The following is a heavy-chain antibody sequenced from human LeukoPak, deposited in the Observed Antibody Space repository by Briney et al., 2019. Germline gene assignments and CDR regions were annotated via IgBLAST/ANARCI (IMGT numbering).Heavy chain of an antibody. CDR2: ISSSSSTI. CDR1: GFTFSSYS. V-gene: IGHV3-48*01. CDR3: ARVGYDSSGYYPSPFDY. J-gene: IGHJ4*02. D-gene: IGHD3-22*01. Sequence: GGSLRLSCAASGFTFSSYSMNWVRQAPGKGLEWLSYISSSSSTIYYADSVKGRFTISRDNAKNSLYLQMNSLRAEDTAVYYCARVGYDSSGYYPSPFDYWGQGTLVTVSS.